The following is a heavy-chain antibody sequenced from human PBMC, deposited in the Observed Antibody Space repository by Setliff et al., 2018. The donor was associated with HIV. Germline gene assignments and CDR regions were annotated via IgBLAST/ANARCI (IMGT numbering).Heavy chain of an antibody. CDR1: GYSFSDNW. V-gene: IGHV5-51*01. CDR3: AKHGFERKSPYNWFDS. Sequence: GESLKISCKGFGYSFSDNWIGWVRQMPGKGLEWMGIIYPDDSATRYSPSFQGQVTISADKSINTAYLRWRSLRAPDTAIYFCAKHGFERKSPYNWFDSWGQGTLVTVSS. J-gene: IGHJ5*01. D-gene: IGHD3-16*01. CDR2: IYPDDSAT.